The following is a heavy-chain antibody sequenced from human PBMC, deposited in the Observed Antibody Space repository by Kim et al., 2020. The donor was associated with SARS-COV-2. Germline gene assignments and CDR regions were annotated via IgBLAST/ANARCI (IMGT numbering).Heavy chain of an antibody. CDR1: GFTFSSYS. J-gene: IGHJ6*02. D-gene: IGHD6-19*01. CDR3: AGDQGVSVAVAGTGNYYYGMDV. CDR2: ISSSSSYI. V-gene: IGHV3-21*01. Sequence: GSLRLSCAASGFTFSSYSMNWVRQAPGKGLEWVSSISSSSSYIYYADSVKGRFTISRDNAKNSLYLQMNSLRAEDTAVYYCAGDQGVSVAVAGTGNYYYGMDVWGQGTTVTVSS.